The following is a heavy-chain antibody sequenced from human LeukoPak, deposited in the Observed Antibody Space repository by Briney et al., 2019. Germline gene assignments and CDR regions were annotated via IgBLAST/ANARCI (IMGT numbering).Heavy chain of an antibody. CDR1: GGTFSSYA. Sequence: ASVKVSCKASGGTFSSYAISWVRQAPGQGLEWMGGIIPIFGTANYAQKLQGRVTITADESTSTAYMELSSLRSEDTAVYYCARAVDGYCSGGSCYGYGYWGQGTLVTVSS. D-gene: IGHD2-15*01. CDR3: ARAVDGYCSGGSCYGYGY. CDR2: IIPIFGTA. J-gene: IGHJ4*01. V-gene: IGHV1-69*13.